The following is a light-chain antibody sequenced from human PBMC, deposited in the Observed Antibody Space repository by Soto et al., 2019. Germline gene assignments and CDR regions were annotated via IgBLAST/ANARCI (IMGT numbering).Light chain of an antibody. CDR3: QQYDNYPLT. J-gene: IGKJ4*01. V-gene: IGKV1-5*01. CDR2: DAS. Sequence: IQMPQSPSTLSASVGDRVTITCRASQTIGSWLAWYQQKPGTPPKLLIYDASTLQSGVPSRFSGSGSGTEFTLTISSLQPADFATYYCQQYDNYPLTFGGGTKVDI. CDR1: QTIGSW.